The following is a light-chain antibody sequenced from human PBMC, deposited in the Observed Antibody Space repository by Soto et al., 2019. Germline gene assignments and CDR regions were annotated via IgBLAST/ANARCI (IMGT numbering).Light chain of an antibody. Sequence: DIQMTQSPSSLSASVGDRVTITCRASQTISTYLNWYQQKPGTAPKLLIYAASSLQSGVPSRFSGSGSGTDFTLTISSLQPEDFATYYCQQSYSTPHFGGGTKVEIK. CDR1: QTISTY. J-gene: IGKJ4*01. V-gene: IGKV1-39*01. CDR2: AAS. CDR3: QQSYSTPH.